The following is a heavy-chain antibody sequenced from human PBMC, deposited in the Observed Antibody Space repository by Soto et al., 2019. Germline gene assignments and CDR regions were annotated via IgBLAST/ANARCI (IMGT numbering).Heavy chain of an antibody. J-gene: IGHJ6*02. Sequence: EVQLLESGGGLVQPGGSLRLSCAASGFTFSSYAMSWVRQAPGKGLEWVSAISGSGGSTYYADSVKGRFTISRDNSKNTLYLQMNSLRAEDTAVYYCAKGRGSGSYYPYYYYGMDVWGQGTTVTVSS. CDR2: ISGSGGST. V-gene: IGHV3-23*01. D-gene: IGHD3-10*01. CDR1: GFTFSSYA. CDR3: AKGRGSGSYYPYYYYGMDV.